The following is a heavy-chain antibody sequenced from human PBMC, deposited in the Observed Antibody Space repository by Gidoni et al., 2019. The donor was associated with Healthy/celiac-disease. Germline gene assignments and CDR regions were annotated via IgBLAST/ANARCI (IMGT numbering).Heavy chain of an antibody. J-gene: IGHJ6*02. Sequence: EVQLVESGGGLVKPGGSLRLSCAASGFTFSNAWMSRVPQPPGKGLGWVGRMKSKTDGGTTDYAAHVKGRFTISRDDSKNTLYLQMNSLKTEDTAVYYCSRDEYYDSSGASPYYYYYGMDVWGQGTTVTVSS. CDR2: MKSKTDGGTT. CDR3: SRDEYYDSSGASPYYYYYGMDV. D-gene: IGHD3-22*01. V-gene: IGHV3-15*01. CDR1: GFTFSNAW.